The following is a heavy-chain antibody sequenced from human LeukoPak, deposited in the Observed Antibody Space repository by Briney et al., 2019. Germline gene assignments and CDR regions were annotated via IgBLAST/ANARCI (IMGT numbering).Heavy chain of an antibody. CDR3: AKDKFTYYYDSGGTPSFDY. CDR2: ISSSSSYI. V-gene: IGHV3-21*04. J-gene: IGHJ4*02. Sequence: GGSLRLSCAASGFTFSSYSMNWVRQAPGKGLEWVSSISSSSSYIYYADSVKGRFTISRDNSKNTLYLQMNSLRGEDTAVYYCAKDKFTYYYDSGGTPSFDYWGQGTLVTVSS. CDR1: GFTFSSYS. D-gene: IGHD3-22*01.